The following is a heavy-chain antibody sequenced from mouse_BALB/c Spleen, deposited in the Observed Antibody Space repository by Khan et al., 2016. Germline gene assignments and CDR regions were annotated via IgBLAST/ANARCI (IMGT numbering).Heavy chain of an antibody. V-gene: IGHV9-3-1*01. CDR2: INTYSGES. Sequence: QIQLVQSGPELKKPGKTVKISCKASGYTFTNYGMNWVKQAPGKGLKWMGWINTYSGESTYADDFKGRFAFSLETSANTAYLQINNLKNEDTATXFCARYRYYYGSSRYFDVWGAGTTVTVPS. CDR1: GYTFTNYG. D-gene: IGHD1-1*01. CDR3: ARYRYYYGSSRYFDV. J-gene: IGHJ1*01.